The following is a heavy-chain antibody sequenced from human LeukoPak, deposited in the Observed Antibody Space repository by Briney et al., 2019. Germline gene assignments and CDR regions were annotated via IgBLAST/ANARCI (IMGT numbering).Heavy chain of an antibody. CDR3: ARLVVVPRAEYFRH. J-gene: IGHJ1*01. Sequence: SQTLSLTCAVSGGSISSSSYYWGWIRQPPGKGLEWIGSIYYSGSTYYNPSLKSRVTISVDTSKNQFSLKLSSVTAADTAVYYCARLVVVPRAEYFRHWGQGTLVTVSS. D-gene: IGHD2-2*01. V-gene: IGHV4-39*01. CDR1: GGSISSSSYY. CDR2: IYYSGST.